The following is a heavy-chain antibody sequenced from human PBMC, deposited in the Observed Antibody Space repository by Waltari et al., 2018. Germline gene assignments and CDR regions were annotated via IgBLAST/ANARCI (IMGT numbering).Heavy chain of an antibody. CDR3: ARGGYYYGSGSYPYYYYYYYMDV. CDR2: IIPIFGTA. CDR1: GGTFSSYA. D-gene: IGHD3-10*01. V-gene: IGHV1-69*05. J-gene: IGHJ6*03. Sequence: QLQLVQSGAEVKKPGSSVKVSCKASGGTFSSYAISWVRQAPGQGLEWMGGIIPIFGTANYAQKFQGRVTITTDESTSTAYMELSSLRSEDTAVYYCARGGYYYGSGSYPYYYYYYYMDVWGKGTTVTVSS.